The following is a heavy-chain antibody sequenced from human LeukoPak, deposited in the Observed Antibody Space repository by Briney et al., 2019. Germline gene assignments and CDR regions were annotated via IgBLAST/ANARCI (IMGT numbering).Heavy chain of an antibody. CDR1: GGSITSYY. Sequence: SETLSLSCTVSGGSITSYYWGLIRQPPAKGLEYIRYIYYSGSSNYTPSLKGRVTISVDTSKNQFSLKLNSVTAADTAVYYCASILYGANGFDFWGQGILVTVSS. V-gene: IGHV4-59*01. D-gene: IGHD4/OR15-4a*01. J-gene: IGHJ4*02. CDR3: ASILYGANGFDF. CDR2: IYYSGSS.